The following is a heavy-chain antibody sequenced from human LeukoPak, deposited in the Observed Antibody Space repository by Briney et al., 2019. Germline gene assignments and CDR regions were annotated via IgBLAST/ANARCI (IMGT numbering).Heavy chain of an antibody. Sequence: KVASKASGGTFSSYAISWVRQAPGQGLGWMGRIIPILGIANYAQKLQGRVTITADESTSTAYMELSSLRSEDTAVYYCARGGRTLDYWGQGTLVTVSS. CDR3: ARGGRTLDY. J-gene: IGHJ4*02. V-gene: IGHV1-69*04. CDR2: IIPILGIA. D-gene: IGHD2-2*01. CDR1: GGTFSSYA.